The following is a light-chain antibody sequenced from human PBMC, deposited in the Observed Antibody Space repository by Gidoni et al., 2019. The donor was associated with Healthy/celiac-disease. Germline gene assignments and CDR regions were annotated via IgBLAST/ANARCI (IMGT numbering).Light chain of an antibody. CDR2: EDN. V-gene: IGLV6-57*02. CDR3: QSYDSSNVV. Sequence: NFMLTQPPPVSESPGKTVTISCTGSSGSIASNYVQWYQQRPGSAPTTVIYEDNQRPSGVPDRFSGSIDSSSNSAALTSSGLKTEDEADYYCQSYDSSNVVFGGGTKLTVL. J-gene: IGLJ2*01. CDR1: SGSIASNY.